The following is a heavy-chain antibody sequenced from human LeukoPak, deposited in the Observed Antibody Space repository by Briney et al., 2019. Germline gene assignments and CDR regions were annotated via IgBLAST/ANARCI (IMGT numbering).Heavy chain of an antibody. D-gene: IGHD6-19*01. Sequence: GESLKISCVGSGYRFTSYWIGWVRQMPGKGLEYMGIIYPGDSDTRYSPSFQGQVTISADKSISTAYLQWSSLQASDTAMYYCATVYGSGRGAFDIWGQGTMVTVSS. V-gene: IGHV5-51*01. CDR2: IYPGDSDT. J-gene: IGHJ3*02. CDR1: GYRFTSYW. CDR3: ATVYGSGRGAFDI.